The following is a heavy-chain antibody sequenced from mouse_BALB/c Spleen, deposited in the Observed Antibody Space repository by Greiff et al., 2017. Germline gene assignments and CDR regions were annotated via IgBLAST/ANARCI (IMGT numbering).Heavy chain of an antibody. CDR1: GYTFTSYY. J-gene: IGHJ2*01. V-gene: IGHV1S81*02. D-gene: IGHD2-4*01. Sequence: VQLQQSGAELVKPGASVKLSCKASGYTFTSYYMYWVKQRPGQGLEWIGEINPSNGGTNFNEKVKSKATLTVDKSSSTAYMQLSSLTSEDSAVYYCTRFPCYDYDDAVYYFDYWGQGTILTVSS. CDR3: TRFPCYDYDDAVYYFDY. CDR2: INPSNGGT.